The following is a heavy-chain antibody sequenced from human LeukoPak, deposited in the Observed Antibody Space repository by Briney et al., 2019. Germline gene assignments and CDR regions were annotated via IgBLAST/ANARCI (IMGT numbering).Heavy chain of an antibody. CDR1: GGTFSSYA. V-gene: IGHV1-8*02. J-gene: IGHJ4*02. Sequence: ASVKVSCKASGGTFSSYAISWVRQATGQGLEWMGWMNPNSGNTGYAQKFQGRVTMTRNTSISTAYMELSSLRSEDTAVYYCARAGSGVDYWGQGTLVTVSS. D-gene: IGHD3-10*01. CDR3: ARAGSGVDY. CDR2: MNPNSGNT.